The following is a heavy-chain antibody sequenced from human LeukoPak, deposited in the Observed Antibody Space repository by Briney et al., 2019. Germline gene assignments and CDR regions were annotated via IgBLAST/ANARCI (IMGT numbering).Heavy chain of an antibody. CDR2: ISWNSGSI. J-gene: IGHJ3*02. CDR1: GFTFDDYA. CDR3: AKDVFWNYSAFDI. D-gene: IGHD1-7*01. Sequence: PGGSLRLSCAASGFTFDDYAMHWVRQAPGEGLEWVSGISWNSGSIGYADSVRGRFTISRDNAKNSLYLQMNSLRAEDTALYYCAKDVFWNYSAFDIWGQGTMVTVSS. V-gene: IGHV3-9*01.